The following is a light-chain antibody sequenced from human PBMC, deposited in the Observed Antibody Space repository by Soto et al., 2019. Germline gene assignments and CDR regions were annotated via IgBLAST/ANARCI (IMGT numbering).Light chain of an antibody. Sequence: MAQSPSTLSASVGDRVTITCRASQSISSWLAWYQQKPGQAPRLLIYGASTRATGIPARFSGSGSGTEFTLTIRSLRSEVSAIYYCKHYFAWNPMTFGQGTKV. CDR3: KHYFAWNPMT. V-gene: IGKV3-15*01. J-gene: IGKJ1*01. CDR1: QSISSW. CDR2: GAS.